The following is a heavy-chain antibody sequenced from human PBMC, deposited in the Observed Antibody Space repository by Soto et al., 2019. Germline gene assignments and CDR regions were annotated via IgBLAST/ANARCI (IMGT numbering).Heavy chain of an antibody. CDR2: ISYSGST. CDR1: GFAISRAYY. D-gene: IGHD3-22*01. V-gene: IGHV4-38-2*01. CDR3: ARYYFDGSGYYYGYFDY. Sequence: WETLSLTCGVSGFAISRAYYWGWIRQTPGKGLEWIGSISYSGSTFYNASLQSRVTISIDTSKNHFSLRLTSVTAADTALYYCARYYFDGSGYYYGYFDYWGQGALVTVSS. J-gene: IGHJ4*02.